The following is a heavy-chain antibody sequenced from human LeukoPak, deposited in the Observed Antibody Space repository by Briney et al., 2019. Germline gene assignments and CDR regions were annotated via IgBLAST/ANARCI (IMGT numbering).Heavy chain of an antibody. Sequence: PSETLSLTCTVSGDSISNYYWSWIRQPPGKGLEWIGYIYYSGSTNYNPSLKSRVTISVDTSKSQFSLKLSSVTAADTAVYHCARGFGSGRIDCWGQGTLVTVSS. D-gene: IGHD6-19*01. CDR1: GDSISNYY. J-gene: IGHJ4*02. CDR3: ARGFGSGRIDC. CDR2: IYYSGST. V-gene: IGHV4-59*01.